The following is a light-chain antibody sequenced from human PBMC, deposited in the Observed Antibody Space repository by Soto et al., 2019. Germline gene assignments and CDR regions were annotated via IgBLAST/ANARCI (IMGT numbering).Light chain of an antibody. V-gene: IGLV6-57*04. J-gene: IGLJ2*01. CDR2: EDD. CDR1: RGSIADNY. Sequence: NFLLTQPHSLSESPGKTVTISCTRSRGSIADNYVQWYQQRPGSAPTTLIYEDDQRLSGVPDRFSGSIDRYSNSASLTISELKAGDEADYYCQSYDSTNQHVIFGGGTKLTVL. CDR3: QSYDSTNQHVI.